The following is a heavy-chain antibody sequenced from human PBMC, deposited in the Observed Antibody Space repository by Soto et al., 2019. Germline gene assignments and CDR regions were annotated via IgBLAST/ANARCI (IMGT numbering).Heavy chain of an antibody. J-gene: IGHJ4*02. CDR3: AKAPWLPAASYYFDY. V-gene: IGHV3-23*01. CDR2: ISGSGGST. CDR1: GFTFSSYA. Sequence: GGSLRFSCAASGFTFSSYAMSWVRQAPGKGLEWVSAISGSGGSTYYADSVKGRFTISRDNSKNTLYLQMNSLRAEDTAVYYCAKAPWLPAASYYFDYWGQGTLVTVSS. D-gene: IGHD2-2*01.